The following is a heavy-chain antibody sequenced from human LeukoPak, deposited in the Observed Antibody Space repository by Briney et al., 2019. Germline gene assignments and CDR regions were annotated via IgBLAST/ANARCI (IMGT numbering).Heavy chain of an antibody. J-gene: IGHJ4*02. D-gene: IGHD5-12*01. Sequence: GRSLRLSCAASGFTFDDYAMHWVRQAPGKGLEWVSGISWNSGSIGYADSVKGRFTISRDNAKNSLYLQMNSLRAEDTAVYYCARGGYTDYDSYFDYWGQGTLVTVSS. CDR2: ISWNSGSI. V-gene: IGHV3-9*01. CDR3: ARGGYTDYDSYFDY. CDR1: GFTFDDYA.